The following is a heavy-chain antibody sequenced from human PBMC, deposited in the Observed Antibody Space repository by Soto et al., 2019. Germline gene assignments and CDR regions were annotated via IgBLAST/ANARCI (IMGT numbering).Heavy chain of an antibody. Sequence: SLKVSCKASGYTFTGYSMHWVRQAPGQGLEWMGWINPNSGGTNYAQKYQGRVTMTRDTSISTAYMELSRLRSDDTAVYYCARDNGGYDYYFDYWGQGTLVTVSS. CDR2: INPNSGGT. D-gene: IGHD5-12*01. CDR3: ARDNGGYDYYFDY. V-gene: IGHV1-2*02. CDR1: GYTFTGYS. J-gene: IGHJ4*02.